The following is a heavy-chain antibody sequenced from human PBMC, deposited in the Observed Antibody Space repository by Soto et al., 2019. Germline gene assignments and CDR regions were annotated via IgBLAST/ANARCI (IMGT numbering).Heavy chain of an antibody. CDR1: GGSISSGGYY. Sequence: SETLSLTCTVSGGSISSGGYYWSWIRQHPGKGLEWIGYIYYSGSTYYNPSLKSRVTISVDTSKNQFSLKLSSVTAADTAVYYCARGYSNPPEPYFDYWGQGTLVTVSS. J-gene: IGHJ4*02. D-gene: IGHD4-4*01. CDR2: IYYSGST. CDR3: ARGYSNPPEPYFDY. V-gene: IGHV4-31*03.